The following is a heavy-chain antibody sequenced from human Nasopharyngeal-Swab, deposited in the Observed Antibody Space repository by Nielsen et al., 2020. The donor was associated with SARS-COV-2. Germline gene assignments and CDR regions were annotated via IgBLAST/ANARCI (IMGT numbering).Heavy chain of an antibody. Sequence: ASVKVSCKASGYTFTGYYMHWVRQAPGQGLEWMGWINPNSGGTNYAQKFQGRVTMTRDTSISTVYMELSRLRSDDTAVYYCARVGELLGYYFDYWGQGTLVTVSS. J-gene: IGHJ4*02. CDR2: INPNSGGT. CDR3: ARVGELLGYYFDY. CDR1: GYTFTGYY. V-gene: IGHV1-2*02. D-gene: IGHD1-26*01.